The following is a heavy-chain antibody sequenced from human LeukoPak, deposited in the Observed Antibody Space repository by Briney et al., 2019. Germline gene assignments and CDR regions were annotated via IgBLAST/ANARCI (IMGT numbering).Heavy chain of an antibody. V-gene: IGHV5-51*01. CDR3: ARQKDSSTWYEIFDY. D-gene: IGHD6-13*01. CDR2: IYPGDSDT. J-gene: IGHJ4*02. Sequence: GESLKISCKGSGYSFTKYWIAWVGRMPGKGLEWWGIIYPGDSDTRYSPSFQGQVTISADKSISTAYLQWSSLKASDTAMYFCARQKDSSTWYEIFDYWGQGTLVTVSS. CDR1: GYSFTKYW.